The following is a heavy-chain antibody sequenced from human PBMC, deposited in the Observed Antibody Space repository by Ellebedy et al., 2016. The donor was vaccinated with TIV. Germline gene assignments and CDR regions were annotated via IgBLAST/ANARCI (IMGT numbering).Heavy chain of an antibody. CDR1: GGTFSSYA. Sequence: SVKVSXXASGGTFSSYAISWVRQAPGQGLEWMGGIIPIFGTANYAQKFQGRVTITADESTSTAYMELSSLRSEDTAVYYCARDSRYCSSTSCYDFNYWGQGTLVTVSS. CDR3: ARDSRYCSSTSCYDFNY. V-gene: IGHV1-69*13. J-gene: IGHJ4*02. D-gene: IGHD2-2*01. CDR2: IIPIFGTA.